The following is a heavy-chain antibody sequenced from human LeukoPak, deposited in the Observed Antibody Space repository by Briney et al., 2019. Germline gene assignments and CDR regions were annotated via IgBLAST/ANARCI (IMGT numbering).Heavy chain of an antibody. D-gene: IGHD3-10*01. Sequence: PSETLSLTCAVSGGSISSSSYYWGWIRQPPGKGLEWIGSIYYSGSTYYNPSLKSRVTISVDTSKNQFSLKLSSVTAADTAVYYCARLRFSYYMDVWGKGTTVTISS. J-gene: IGHJ6*03. V-gene: IGHV4-39*07. CDR1: GGSISSSSYY. CDR3: ARLRFSYYMDV. CDR2: IYYSGST.